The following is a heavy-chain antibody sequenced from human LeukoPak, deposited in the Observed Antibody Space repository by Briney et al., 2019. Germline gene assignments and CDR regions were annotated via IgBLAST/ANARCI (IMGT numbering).Heavy chain of an antibody. V-gene: IGHV4-31*03. CDR3: ATSYGQYFDQ. J-gene: IGHJ4*02. CDR1: GGSISSGGYY. D-gene: IGHD5-18*01. CDR2: IYDSGRT. Sequence: SETLSLTCTVPGGSISSGGYYWSWIRQHPGKGLEWIGFIYDSGRTYYNPSLNSRVTISVDTSKNHFSLKLSSVTAADTAVYYCATSYGQYFDQWGQGILVTVSS.